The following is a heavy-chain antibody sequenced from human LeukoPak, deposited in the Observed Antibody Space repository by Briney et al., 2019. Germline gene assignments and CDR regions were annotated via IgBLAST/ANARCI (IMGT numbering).Heavy chain of an antibody. Sequence: GGSLRLSCAASGFTFSDYGMHWVRQAPGQGLEWVAVIWYDGSDKYYADSVEGRFTVSRDNSKYTLNLQMNSLRAEDTAVYYCAKDDDDGDHVVVDHWGQGTLVTVSS. J-gene: IGHJ4*02. CDR2: IWYDGSDK. D-gene: IGHD4-17*01. CDR1: GFTFSDYG. CDR3: AKDDDDGDHVVVDH. V-gene: IGHV3-33*06.